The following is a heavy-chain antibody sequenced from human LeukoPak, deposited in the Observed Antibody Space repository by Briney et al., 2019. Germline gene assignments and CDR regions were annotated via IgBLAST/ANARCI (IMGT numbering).Heavy chain of an antibody. D-gene: IGHD6-25*01. V-gene: IGHV3-74*01. CDR2: INSDGSIT. Sequence: GGSLRLSCAASGFTFSSYRMYWVRQAPGKGLVWVSRINSDGSITNYADSVKGRFTISRDNAKNTLYVQMNSLRAEDTAVYYCARVGARLGAFDIWGQGTMVTVSS. CDR3: ARVGARLGAFDI. J-gene: IGHJ3*02. CDR1: GFTFSSYR.